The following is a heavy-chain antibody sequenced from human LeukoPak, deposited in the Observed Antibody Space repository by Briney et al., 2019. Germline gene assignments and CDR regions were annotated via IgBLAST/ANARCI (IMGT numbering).Heavy chain of an antibody. CDR3: ARAHYYDSSGDAFDI. V-gene: IGHV3-21*01. CDR1: GFTFSSYS. Sequence: GGSLRLSCAASGFTFSSYSMNWVRQAPGKGLEWVSSISSSSYIYYADSVKGRFTISRDNAKNSLYLQMNSLRAEDTAVYYCARAHYYDSSGDAFDIWGQGTMVTVSS. CDR2: ISSSSYI. J-gene: IGHJ3*02. D-gene: IGHD3-22*01.